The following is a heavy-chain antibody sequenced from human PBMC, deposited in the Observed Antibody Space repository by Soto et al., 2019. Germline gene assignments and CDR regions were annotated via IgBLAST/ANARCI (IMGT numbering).Heavy chain of an antibody. CDR2: ISGSGGST. CDR3: AKVRVYCTNGVCYRSSLAY. D-gene: IGHD2-8*01. Sequence: GGSLRLSCAASGFTFSSYAMSWVRQAPGKGLEWVSAISGSGGSTYYADSVKGRFTISRDNSKNTLYLQMNSLRAEDTAVYYCAKVRVYCTNGVCYRSSLAYWGQGTLVTVSS. CDR1: GFTFSSYA. J-gene: IGHJ4*02. V-gene: IGHV3-23*01.